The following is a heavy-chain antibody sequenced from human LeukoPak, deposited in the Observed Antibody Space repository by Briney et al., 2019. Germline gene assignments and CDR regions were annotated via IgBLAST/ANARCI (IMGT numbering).Heavy chain of an antibody. V-gene: IGHV3-48*01. J-gene: IGHJ4*02. D-gene: IGHD2-2*01. Sequence: PGGSLRLSCAASGFTFSNYAMSWVRQAPGKGLEWVSFITGSSSTIYYADSVKGRFTISRDNAKNSLYLQMNSLRAEDTAVYYCASCSSTNCYWGQGTLVTVSS. CDR1: GFTFSNYA. CDR2: ITGSSSTI. CDR3: ASCSSTNCY.